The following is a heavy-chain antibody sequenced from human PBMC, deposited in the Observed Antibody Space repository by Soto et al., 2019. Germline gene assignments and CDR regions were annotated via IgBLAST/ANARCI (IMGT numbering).Heavy chain of an antibody. V-gene: IGHV3-9*01. D-gene: IGHD6-13*01. CDR3: AKEIAAAGTYYYYGMDV. J-gene: IGHJ6*02. CDR1: GFTFDDYA. Sequence: GGSLRLSCAASGFTFDDYAMHWVRQAPGKGLEWVSGISWNSGSIGYADSVKGRFTISRDNAKNSLYLQMNSLRAEDTALYYCAKEIAAAGTYYYYGMDVWGQGTTVTVSS. CDR2: ISWNSGSI.